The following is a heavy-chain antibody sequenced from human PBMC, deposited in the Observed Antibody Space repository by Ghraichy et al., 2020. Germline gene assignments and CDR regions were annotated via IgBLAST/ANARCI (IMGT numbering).Heavy chain of an antibody. CDR2: IIPIFGTA. D-gene: IGHD2-2*01. V-gene: IGHV1-69*13. J-gene: IGHJ6*02. Sequence: SVKVSCKASGGTFSSYAISWVRQAPGQGLEWMGGIIPIFGTANYAQKFQGRVTITADESTSTAYMELSSLRSEDTAVYYCARMGSSTSLYYYYYGMDVWGQGTTVTVSS. CDR1: GGTFSSYA. CDR3: ARMGSSTSLYYYYYGMDV.